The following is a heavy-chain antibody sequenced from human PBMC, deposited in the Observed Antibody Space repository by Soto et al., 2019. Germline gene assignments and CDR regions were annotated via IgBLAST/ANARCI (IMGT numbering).Heavy chain of an antibody. CDR1: GYTFTSYG. CDR3: ARAPYAMVRGLFGWFDP. V-gene: IGHV1-18*01. D-gene: IGHD3-10*01. Sequence: ASVKVSCKASGYTFTSYGISWVRQAPGQGLEWMGWISAYNGNTNYAQKLQGRVTMTTDTSTSTAYMELRSLRSDDTAVYYCARAPYAMVRGLFGWFDPWGQGTLVTVSS. CDR2: ISAYNGNT. J-gene: IGHJ5*02.